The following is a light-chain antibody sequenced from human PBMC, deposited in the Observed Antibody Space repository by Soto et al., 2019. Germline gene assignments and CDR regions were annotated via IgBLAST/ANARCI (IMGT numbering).Light chain of an antibody. CDR3: QTWGTGIWV. CDR2: VNSDGRH. CDR1: SGHSSYA. J-gene: IGLJ3*02. V-gene: IGLV4-69*01. Sequence: QLVLTQSPSASASLGASVKLTCTLSSGHSSYAIAWHQQQPQKGPRYLMKVNSDGRHSKGDGIPDRFSGSTSGTERYLTISNIQSEDEADYYCQTWGTGIWVFGGGTKVTVL.